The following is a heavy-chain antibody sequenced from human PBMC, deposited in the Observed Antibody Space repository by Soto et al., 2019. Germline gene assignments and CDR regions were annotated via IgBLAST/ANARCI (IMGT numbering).Heavy chain of an antibody. CDR1: NCSISSSNW. D-gene: IGHD3-16*01. CDR2: IYHSGST. CDR3: ARDLRLGYFDY. J-gene: IGHJ4*02. V-gene: IGHV4-4*02. Sequence: SETLSLTCAFSNCSISSSNWWSWVRQPPGKGLEWIGQIYHSGSTNYNPSLKSRVTISVDKSKNQFSLKLSSVTAADTAVYYCARDLRLGYFDYWGQGTLVTVSS.